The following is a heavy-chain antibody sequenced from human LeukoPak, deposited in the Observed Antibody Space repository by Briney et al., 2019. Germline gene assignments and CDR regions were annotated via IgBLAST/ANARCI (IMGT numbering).Heavy chain of an antibody. D-gene: IGHD3-3*01. CDR2: IKQVGSEK. Sequence: GGSLRLSCAASGFTFSSYWMSWVRQAPGKGLEWVANIKQVGSEKYYVDSVKGRFTISRDNAKNSLYLQMNSLRAEDTAVYYCARDSDDFWSGYTDDWGQGTLVTVSS. V-gene: IGHV3-7*01. J-gene: IGHJ4*02. CDR1: GFTFSSYW. CDR3: ARDSDDFWSGYTDD.